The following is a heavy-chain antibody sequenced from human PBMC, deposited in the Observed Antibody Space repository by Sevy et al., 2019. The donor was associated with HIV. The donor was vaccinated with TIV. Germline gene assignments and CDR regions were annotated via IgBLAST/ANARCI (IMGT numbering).Heavy chain of an antibody. CDR1: GFIFRNYV. D-gene: IGHD3-22*01. V-gene: IGHV3-30*01. CDR2: TSSYGSNK. J-gene: IGHJ4*02. CDR3: ARVTHDSSGYFFDY. Sequence: GGSLRLSCAASGFIFRNYVMHWVRQAPGKGLEWVSSTSSYGSNKYYAASVKGRFIISRDNPTNTLYLQMNSLRIEDTAVYYCARVTHDSSGYFFDYWGQGNLVTVSS.